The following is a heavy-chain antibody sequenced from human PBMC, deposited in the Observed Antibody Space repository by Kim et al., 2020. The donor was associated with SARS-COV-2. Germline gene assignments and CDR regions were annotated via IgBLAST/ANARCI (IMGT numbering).Heavy chain of an antibody. D-gene: IGHD3-16*02. CDR1: GYTFTSYG. J-gene: IGHJ6*02. V-gene: IGHV1-18*04. Sequence: ASVKVSCKASGYTFTSYGISWVRQAPGQGLEWMGWISAYNGNTNYAQKLQGRVTMTTDTSTSTAYMELRSLRSDDTAVYYCARGAPYYDYVWGSYRPPNYYYGMDVWGQGTTVTVSS. CDR3: ARGAPYYDYVWGSYRPPNYYYGMDV. CDR2: ISAYNGNT.